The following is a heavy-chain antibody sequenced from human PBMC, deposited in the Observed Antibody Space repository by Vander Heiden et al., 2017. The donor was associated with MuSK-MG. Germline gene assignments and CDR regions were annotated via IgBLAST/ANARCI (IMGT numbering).Heavy chain of an antibody. J-gene: IGHJ4*02. D-gene: IGHD2-2*01. CDR3: AKDRGPYCSSTSCYLFDY. V-gene: IGHV3-43D*04. Sequence: EVQLVESGGVVVQPGGSLRLSCAASGFTFDDYAMHWVRQAPGKGLEWVSLISWDGGTTYYADSVKGRFTISRDNSKNSLFLQMNSLRAEDTALYYCAKDRGPYCSSTSCYLFDYWGQGTLVTVSS. CDR2: ISWDGGTT. CDR1: GFTFDDYA.